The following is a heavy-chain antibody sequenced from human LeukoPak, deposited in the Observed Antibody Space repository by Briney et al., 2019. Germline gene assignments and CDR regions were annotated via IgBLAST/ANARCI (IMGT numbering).Heavy chain of an antibody. CDR3: ARGNWNDQYYYYYMDV. CDR1: GYTFTSYA. CDR2: INACNGNT. D-gene: IGHD1-1*01. V-gene: IGHV1-3*03. J-gene: IGHJ6*03. Sequence: ASVKVSCKASGYTFTSYAMHWVRQAPGQRLEWMGWINACNGNTKYSQEFQGRVTITRDTSASTAYMELSSLRSEDMAVYYCARGNWNDQYYYYYMDVWGKGTTVTVSS.